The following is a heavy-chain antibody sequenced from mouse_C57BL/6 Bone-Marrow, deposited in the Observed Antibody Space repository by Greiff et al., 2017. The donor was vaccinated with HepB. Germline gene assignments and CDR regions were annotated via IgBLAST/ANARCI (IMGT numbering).Heavy chain of an antibody. CDR3: ARGHYGSSYGYFDV. CDR1: GYAFTNYL. J-gene: IGHJ1*03. CDR2: INPGSGGT. D-gene: IGHD1-1*01. Sequence: QVQLKESGAELVRPGTSVKVSCKASGYAFTNYLIEWVKQRPGQGLEWIGVINPGSGGTNYNEKFKGKATLTADKSSSTAYMQLSSLTSEDSAVYFCARGHYGSSYGYFDVWGTGTTVTVSS. V-gene: IGHV1-54*01.